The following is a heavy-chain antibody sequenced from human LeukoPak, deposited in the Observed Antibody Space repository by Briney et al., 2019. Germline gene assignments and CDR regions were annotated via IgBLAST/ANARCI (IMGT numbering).Heavy chain of an antibody. V-gene: IGHV4-31*03. CDR1: GGSISSGGYY. J-gene: IGHJ3*02. Sequence: SETLSLTCTVSGGSISSGGYYWSWIRQHPGKGLEWIGYIYYSGSTYYNASLKSRVTISVDTSKNQFSLRLTSVTAADTAVYYCARGGTVVAATILAFDIWGQGTMVTVSS. CDR3: ARGGTVVAATILAFDI. CDR2: IYYSGST. D-gene: IGHD2-15*01.